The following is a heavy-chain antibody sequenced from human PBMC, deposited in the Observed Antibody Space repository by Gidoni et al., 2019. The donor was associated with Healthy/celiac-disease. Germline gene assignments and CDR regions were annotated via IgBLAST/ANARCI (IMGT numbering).Heavy chain of an antibody. Sequence: PIFGTANYAQKFQGRVSITADESTSTAYMELSSLRSEDTAVYYCARRRFGELLEDNWFDPWGQGTLVTVSS. J-gene: IGHJ5*02. CDR2: PIFGTA. D-gene: IGHD3-10*01. CDR3: ARRRFGELLEDNWFDP. V-gene: IGHV1-69*01.